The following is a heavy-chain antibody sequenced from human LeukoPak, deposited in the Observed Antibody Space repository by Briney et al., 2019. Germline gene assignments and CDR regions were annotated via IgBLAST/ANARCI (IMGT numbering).Heavy chain of an antibody. CDR3: AVSSSSSGAGGI. J-gene: IGHJ4*02. Sequence: GGSLRLSCAASGFTFSSYWMTRVRQASGKGLEWVANINQDGSEKYYVDSVRGRFTISRDNAKNSLYLQMNSLRVEDTALYYCAVSSSSSGAGGIWGQGTLVTVSS. CDR1: GFTFSSYW. D-gene: IGHD6-6*01. V-gene: IGHV3-7*01. CDR2: INQDGSEK.